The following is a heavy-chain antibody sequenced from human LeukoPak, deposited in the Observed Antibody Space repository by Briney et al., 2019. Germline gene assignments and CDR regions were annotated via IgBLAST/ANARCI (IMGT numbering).Heavy chain of an antibody. D-gene: IGHD5-18*01. CDR2: IYYSGST. CDR3: ARGKARGYSYGHWYFDL. CDR1: GGSISSYY. J-gene: IGHJ2*01. Sequence: PSETLSLTCTVSGGSISSYYWSWIRQPPGKGLEWIGYIYYSGSTNYNPSLKSRVTISVDTSKNQSSLKLSSVTAADTAVYYCARGKARGYSYGHWYFDLWGRGTLVTVSS. V-gene: IGHV4-59*01.